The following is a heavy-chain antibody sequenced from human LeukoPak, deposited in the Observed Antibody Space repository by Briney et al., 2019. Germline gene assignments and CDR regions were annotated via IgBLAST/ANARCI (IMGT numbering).Heavy chain of an antibody. V-gene: IGHV3-30*03. Sequence: GGSLRLSCAASGFTFSSYGMHWVRQAPGKGLEWVAVISYDGSNKYYADSVKGRFTISRDNSKNTLYLQMNSLRADDTAVYFCARSRGYRATTDLDYWGQGTLVTVAS. J-gene: IGHJ4*02. D-gene: IGHD5-24*01. CDR1: GFTFSSYG. CDR2: ISYDGSNK. CDR3: ARSRGYRATTDLDY.